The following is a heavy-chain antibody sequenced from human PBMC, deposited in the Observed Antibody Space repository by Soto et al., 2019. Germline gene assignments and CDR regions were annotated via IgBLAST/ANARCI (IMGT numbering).Heavy chain of an antibody. J-gene: IGHJ3*02. CDR2: INPSSGST. CDR3: ARDFGVVWYGDGDAFDI. Sequence: QVQLVQSGAEVKKPGASVKVSCKASGYTFTSQYMHWVRQAPGQGLEWMAKINPSSGSTRYAQKFQGRVTMTRDTSTSTVYMDLSSLRSEDTAVYYCARDFGVVWYGDGDAFDIWGQGTLVTVSS. D-gene: IGHD3-16*01. V-gene: IGHV1-46*01. CDR1: GYTFTSQY.